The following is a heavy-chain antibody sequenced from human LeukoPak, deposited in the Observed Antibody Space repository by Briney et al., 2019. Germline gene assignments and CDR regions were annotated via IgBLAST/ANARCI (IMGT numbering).Heavy chain of an antibody. V-gene: IGHV3-73*01. Sequence: PGGSLKLSCAASGFTVSGSAMHWVRQASGKGLEWLGRVRSKGYNYATAYGASVKDRFIISRDDSKSTAYLQMSSLKSEDTAVYYCATLGETSDWYPDHWGQGTLATVSS. CDR1: GFTVSGSA. CDR3: ATLGETSDWYPDH. CDR2: VRSKGYNYAT. J-gene: IGHJ4*02. D-gene: IGHD6-19*01.